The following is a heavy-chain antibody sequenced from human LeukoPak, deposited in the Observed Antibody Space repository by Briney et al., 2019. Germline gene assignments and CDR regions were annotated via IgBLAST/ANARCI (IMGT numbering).Heavy chain of an antibody. Sequence: GGSLRLSCAASGFTFDDYSMQWVRHAPGKGLEWVSLISWNGGTTDYADSVKGRFTISRDNGKNSLYLQMNSLRTEDTALYYCAKDVNTMNSPTMDVWGQGTTVTVSS. CDR1: GFTFDDYS. CDR3: AKDVNTMNSPTMDV. D-gene: IGHD4-23*01. J-gene: IGHJ6*02. CDR2: ISWNGGTT. V-gene: IGHV3-43*01.